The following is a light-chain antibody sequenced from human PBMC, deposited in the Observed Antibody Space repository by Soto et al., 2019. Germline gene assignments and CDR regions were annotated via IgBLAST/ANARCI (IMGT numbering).Light chain of an antibody. V-gene: IGLV1-40*01. Sequence: QSVLTQPPSVSGAPGQRVTISCTGSSSNIGAGYDVHWYQQLPGRAPKLLIYGNTNRPSGVPDRFSGSKSGTSASLPITGLQAEDEADYYCLSFDSSLSVVFGGGTKLPVL. CDR3: LSFDSSLSVV. J-gene: IGLJ2*01. CDR2: GNT. CDR1: SSNIGAGYD.